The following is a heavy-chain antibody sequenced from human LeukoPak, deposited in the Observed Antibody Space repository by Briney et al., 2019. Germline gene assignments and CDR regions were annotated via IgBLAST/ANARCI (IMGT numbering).Heavy chain of an antibody. CDR2: IYPGDSDT. J-gene: IGHJ4*02. Sequence: GESLKISCKGSGYSFTSYWIGWVRQMPGKGLEWMGIIYPGDSDTRYSPSFQGQVTISADKSISTVYLQWSSLKASDTAMYYCARSAEGRIWFGELASSGFDYWGQGTLVTVSS. V-gene: IGHV5-51*01. CDR3: ARSAEGRIWFGELASSGFDY. CDR1: GYSFTSYW. D-gene: IGHD3-10*01.